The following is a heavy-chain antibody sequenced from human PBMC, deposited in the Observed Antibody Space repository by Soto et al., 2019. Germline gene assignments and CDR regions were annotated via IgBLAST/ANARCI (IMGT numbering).Heavy chain of an antibody. CDR3: ARSNAYNDVWSGYFDY. CDR1: GGSVSSGSYY. Sequence: QVQLQESGPGLVKPSETLSLTCTVSGGSVSSGSYYWSWIRQPPGKGLEWIGYIYYSGSTNSNPSLKSRVTISVDTSKNQFSLKLSSVTAANTAVYYCARSNAYNDVWSGYFDYWGQGTLVTVSS. V-gene: IGHV4-61*01. J-gene: IGHJ4*02. CDR2: IYYSGST. D-gene: IGHD3-3*01.